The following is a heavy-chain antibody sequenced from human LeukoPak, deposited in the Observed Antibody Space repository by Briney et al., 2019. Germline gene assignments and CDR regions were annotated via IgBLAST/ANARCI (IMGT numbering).Heavy chain of an antibody. CDR3: AREAEGDGSGERQGPRAYFDY. Sequence: PSETLSLTCTVSGGSISSGDYYWSWIRQPPGKGLKWIGYIYYSGSTYYNPSLKSRVTISVDTSKNQFSLKLSSVTAADTAVYYCAREAEGDGSGERQGPRAYFDYWGQGTLVTVSS. J-gene: IGHJ4*02. CDR2: IYYSGST. D-gene: IGHD3-10*01. CDR1: GGSISSGDYY. V-gene: IGHV4-30-4*01.